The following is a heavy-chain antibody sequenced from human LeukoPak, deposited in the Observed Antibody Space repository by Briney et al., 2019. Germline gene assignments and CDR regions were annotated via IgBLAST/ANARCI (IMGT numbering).Heavy chain of an antibody. D-gene: IGHD3-10*01. CDR3: AREGSGITMVRGDDIWFDP. CDR2: IYHSGST. Sequence: SETLSLTCAVSGGSISSSNWWSWVRQPPGKGPEWIGEIYHSGSTNYNPSLKSRVTISVDKSKNQFSLRLSSVTAADTAVYYCAREGSGITMVRGDDIWFDPWGQGTLVTVSS. J-gene: IGHJ5*02. V-gene: IGHV4-4*02. CDR1: GGSISSSNW.